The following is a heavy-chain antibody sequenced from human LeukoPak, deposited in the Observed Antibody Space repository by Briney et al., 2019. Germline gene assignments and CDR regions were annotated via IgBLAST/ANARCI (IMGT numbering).Heavy chain of an antibody. CDR1: GGTFSSYA. Sequence: ASVKVSCKASGGTFSSYAISWVRQAPGQGLEWMGGIIPIFGTANYAQKFQGRVTITADESTSTAYMELSSLRSEDTAVYYCARDTYYYDSSGYSDEYYFDYWSQGTLVTVSS. J-gene: IGHJ4*02. V-gene: IGHV1-69*01. CDR2: IIPIFGTA. D-gene: IGHD3-22*01. CDR3: ARDTYYYDSSGYSDEYYFDY.